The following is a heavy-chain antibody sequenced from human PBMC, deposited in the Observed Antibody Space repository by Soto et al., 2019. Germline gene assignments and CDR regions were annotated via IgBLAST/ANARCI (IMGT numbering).Heavy chain of an antibody. D-gene: IGHD6-6*01. CDR1: GGTFSSYA. Sequence: ASVKVSCKASGGTFSSYAISWVRQAPGQGLEWMGGIIPIFGTANYAQKFQGRVTITADESTSTAYMELSSLRCEDTAVYYCARGIAARPDPNYYYYGMDVWGQGTTVTVSS. J-gene: IGHJ6*02. CDR3: ARGIAARPDPNYYYYGMDV. CDR2: IIPIFGTA. V-gene: IGHV1-69*13.